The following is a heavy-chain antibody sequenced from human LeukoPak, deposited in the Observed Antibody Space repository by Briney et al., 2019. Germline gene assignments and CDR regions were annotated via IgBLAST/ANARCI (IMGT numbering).Heavy chain of an antibody. V-gene: IGHV4-59*08. CDR2: IHYTGST. D-gene: IGHD3-22*01. CDR1: GGSISSYY. CDR3: ARGPYSYDSSGAFDI. J-gene: IGHJ3*02. Sequence: KPSETLSLTCTVSGGSISSYYWSWIRQSPGKGLECIGYIHYTGSTNYNPSLKSRVTISVDTSKKQFSLKLSSVTAADTAVYFCARGPYSYDSSGAFDIWGQGTMVTVSS.